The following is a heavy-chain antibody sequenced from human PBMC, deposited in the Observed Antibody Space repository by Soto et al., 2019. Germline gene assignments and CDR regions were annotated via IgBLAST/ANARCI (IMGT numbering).Heavy chain of an antibody. D-gene: IGHD4-17*01. CDR2: ISSSGSTI. J-gene: IGHJ4*02. CDR1: GFTFSSYE. Sequence: PGGSLRLSCAASGFTFSSYEMNWARQAPGKGLEWVSYISSSGSTIYYADSVKGRFTISRDNAKNSLYLQMNSLRAEDTAVYYSARENGDYFDYWGQGTLVTVSS. V-gene: IGHV3-48*03. CDR3: ARENGDYFDY.